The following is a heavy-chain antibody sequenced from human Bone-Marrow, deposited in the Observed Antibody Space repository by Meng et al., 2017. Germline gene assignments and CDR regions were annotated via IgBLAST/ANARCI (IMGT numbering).Heavy chain of an antibody. CDR3: ASLYGVVGASWFDP. CDR2: IYYSGST. CDR1: GGSISSGGYY. V-gene: IGHV4-31*03. D-gene: IGHD1-26*01. Sequence: QGQLKESGPGLVKPSQTLSLTCTVSGGSISSGGYYWNWIRQHPGKGLEWIGYIYYSGSTYYNPSLKSRITISVDTSKNHFSLKLSSVTAADTAVYYCASLYGVVGASWFDPWGQGTLVTVSS. J-gene: IGHJ5*02.